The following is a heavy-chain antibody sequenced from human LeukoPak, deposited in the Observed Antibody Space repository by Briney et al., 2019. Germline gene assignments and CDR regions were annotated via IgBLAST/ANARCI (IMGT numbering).Heavy chain of an antibody. CDR1: GGSISSSNFF. CDR3: ARHDTTPSYYMDV. V-gene: IGHV4-39*01. J-gene: IGHJ6*03. Sequence: SETLSLTCTVSGGSISSSNFFWGWVRQPPEKGLEWIGYIYSSGSIYYNPSLNSRVTISVDTSKNQFSLKLTSVTAADTAVYYCARHDTTPSYYMDVRGKGTTVTVSS. CDR2: IYSSGSI. D-gene: IGHD1-14*01.